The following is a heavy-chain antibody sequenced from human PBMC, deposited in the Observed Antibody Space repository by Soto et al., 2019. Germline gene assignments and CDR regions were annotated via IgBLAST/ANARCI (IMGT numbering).Heavy chain of an antibody. CDR2: INGDGSST. V-gene: IGHV3-74*01. D-gene: IGHD3-10*01. J-gene: IGHJ6*02. CDR1: GFTFSDYW. CDR3: ARGVRGHYGKDV. Sequence: EVQLVESGGGLAQPGGSLRLSCAASGFTFSDYWIHWVRQAPGKGLMWVSRINGDGSSTNYADSVKGRFTISRDNANNTLYLQMNSLRAEDTAVYYCARGVRGHYGKDVWDQGTTVTVSS.